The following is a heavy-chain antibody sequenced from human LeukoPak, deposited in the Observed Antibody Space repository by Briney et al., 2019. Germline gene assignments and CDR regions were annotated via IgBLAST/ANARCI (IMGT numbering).Heavy chain of an antibody. Sequence: PSETLSLTCVVYGGSFSGNYWSWIRLPPGKGLEWIGEINNSGSTNYNPSLKSRVTISVDTSKNQFSLKVSSVTAAGTAVYYCARGYNRGSYYNYWGQGTLVTVSS. V-gene: IGHV4-34*01. CDR3: ARGYNRGSYYNY. CDR1: GGSFSGNY. J-gene: IGHJ4*02. D-gene: IGHD1-26*01. CDR2: INNSGST.